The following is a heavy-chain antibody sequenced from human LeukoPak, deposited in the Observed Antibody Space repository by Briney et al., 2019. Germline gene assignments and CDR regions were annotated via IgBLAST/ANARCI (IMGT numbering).Heavy chain of an antibody. Sequence: PGGSLRLSCAASGFTFSSYGMHWVRQAPGKGLEWVAVIWYGGSNKYYADSVKGRFTISRDNSKNTLYLQMNSLRAEDTAVYYCAKEITYYYDSSGYPGAFDIWGQGTMVTVSS. J-gene: IGHJ3*02. CDR1: GFTFSSYG. CDR3: AKEITYYYDSSGYPGAFDI. D-gene: IGHD3-22*01. V-gene: IGHV3-30*02. CDR2: IWYGGSNK.